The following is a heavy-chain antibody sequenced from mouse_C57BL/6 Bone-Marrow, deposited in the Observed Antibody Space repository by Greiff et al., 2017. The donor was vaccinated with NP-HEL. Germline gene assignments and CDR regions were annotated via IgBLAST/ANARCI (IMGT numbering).Heavy chain of an antibody. CDR3: AYDGYYEGAMDY. Sequence: VQLQQPGAELVKPGASAKLSCKASGYTFTSYWMHWVKQRPGQGLEWIGMIHPNSGSTNYNEKFKSKATLTVDKSSSTAYMQLSSLTSEDSAVYYCAYDGYYEGAMDYWGQGTSVTVSS. CDR1: GYTFTSYW. CDR2: IHPNSGST. V-gene: IGHV1-64*01. D-gene: IGHD2-3*01. J-gene: IGHJ4*01.